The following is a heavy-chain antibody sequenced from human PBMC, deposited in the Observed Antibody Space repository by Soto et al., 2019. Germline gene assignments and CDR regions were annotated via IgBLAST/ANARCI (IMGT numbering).Heavy chain of an antibody. Sequence: SETLSLTCNVSGGSVTSGGYYWNWIRQHPGKGLEWIGYIYHSGNNYYNPSLRSRVSISVDRSKNHFSLTLSSVTAADTAVYYCASLMGYCSGGSCSPRFDDWGQVIPVTVSS. CDR2: IYHSGNN. CDR1: GGSVTSGGYY. J-gene: IGHJ4*02. V-gene: IGHV4-31*03. D-gene: IGHD2-15*01. CDR3: ASLMGYCSGGSCSPRFDD.